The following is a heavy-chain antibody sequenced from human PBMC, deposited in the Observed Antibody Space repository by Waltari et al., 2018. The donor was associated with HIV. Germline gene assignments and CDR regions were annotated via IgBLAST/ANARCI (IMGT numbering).Heavy chain of an antibody. CDR2: ISDDSSFI. CDR3: GAFLCAEDCRDGFDV. D-gene: IGHD2-21*02. CDR1: GFTFKTYS. V-gene: IGHV3-21*06. Sequence: ESGGGRAKPGGTLKLSCSGSGFTFKTYSVSWIRQTPGRGLEWIPSISDDSSFIYYADSVKGRFTVSRDNVRNSVFLQINDVRAEDTATYFCGAFLCAEDCRDGFDVWGQGTMVTVS. J-gene: IGHJ3*01.